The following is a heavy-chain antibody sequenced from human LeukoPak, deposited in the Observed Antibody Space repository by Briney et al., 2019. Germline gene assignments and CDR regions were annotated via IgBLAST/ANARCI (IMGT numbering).Heavy chain of an antibody. CDR1: GGSFSGYY. D-gene: IGHD3-9*01. CDR3: ARSPLISDYDILTGYIDYYYYGMDV. CDR2: INHSGST. J-gene: IGHJ6*02. V-gene: IGHV4-34*01. Sequence: SETLSLTCAVHGGSFSGYYWSWIRQPPGKGLERIGEINHSGSTNYNPSLKSRVTISVDTSKNQFSLKLSSVTAADTAVYYCARSPLISDYDILTGYIDYYYYGMDVWGQGTTVTVSS.